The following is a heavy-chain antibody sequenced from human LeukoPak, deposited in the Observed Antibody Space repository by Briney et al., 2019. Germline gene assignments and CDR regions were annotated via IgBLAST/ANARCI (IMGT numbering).Heavy chain of an antibody. CDR2: ISSTGDST. J-gene: IGHJ4*02. D-gene: IGHD6-19*01. CDR3: SKKAVAGD. Sequence: AGSLTLSCAASGRTFSSHVMSWIRQAPGKGLEWVSTISSTGDSTYYPDSVKRRFTISRDNSKTTLYLQLNSLRGEDTAVYYCSKKAVAGDWGQGTLVTVSS. CDR1: GRTFSSHV. V-gene: IGHV3-23*01.